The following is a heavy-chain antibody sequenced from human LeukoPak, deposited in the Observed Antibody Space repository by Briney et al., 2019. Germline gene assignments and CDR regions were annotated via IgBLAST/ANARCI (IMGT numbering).Heavy chain of an antibody. CDR1: GFPFSNYW. J-gene: IGHJ3*02. Sequence: GGSLRLSCEASGFPFSNYWMTWVRQSPGKGLEWVANIKQDGSDKYYMDSVKGRFTVSRDNAKNSLFLQMNGLRAEGTAVYYCARADCTSTNCYSLGTFDIWGRGTMVTVSS. CDR3: ARADCTSTNCYSLGTFDI. D-gene: IGHD2-2*02. V-gene: IGHV3-7*01. CDR2: IKQDGSDK.